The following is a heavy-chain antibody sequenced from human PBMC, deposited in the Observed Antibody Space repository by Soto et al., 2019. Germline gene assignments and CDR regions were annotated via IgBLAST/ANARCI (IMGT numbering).Heavy chain of an antibody. CDR3: HIVVVVAATADAFDI. CDR2: INTGNGNT. CDR1: GYTFTNYA. J-gene: IGHJ3*02. D-gene: IGHD2-15*01. V-gene: IGHV1-3*04. Sequence: ASVKVSCKASGYTFTNYAIHWVRQAPGQRLEWMGWINTGNGNTKYSQNFQGRVTITRDTSASTAYMELSSLRSEDTAMYYCHIVVVVAATADAFDIWGQGTMVTVSS.